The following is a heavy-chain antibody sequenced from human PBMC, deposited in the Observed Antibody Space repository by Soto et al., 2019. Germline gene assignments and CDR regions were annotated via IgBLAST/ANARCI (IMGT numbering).Heavy chain of an antibody. CDR1: GGSISSYY. CDR3: ARGSTCSSTSCYSYNWFDP. D-gene: IGHD2-2*01. V-gene: IGHV4-59*12. J-gene: IGHJ5*02. CDR2: IYHSGST. Sequence: SETLSLTCTVSGGSISSYYWSWIRQPQGKGLEWIGYIYHSGSTYYNPSLKSRVTISVDRSKNQFSLKLTYVTAADTAVYYCARGSTCSSTSCYSYNWFDPCGQGTLITV.